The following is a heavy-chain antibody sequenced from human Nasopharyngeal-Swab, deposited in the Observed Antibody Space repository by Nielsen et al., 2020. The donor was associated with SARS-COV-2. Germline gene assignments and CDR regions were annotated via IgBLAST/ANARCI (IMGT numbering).Heavy chain of an antibody. J-gene: IGHJ3*02. V-gene: IGHV4-61*01. Sequence: SETLSLTCTVSGGSISSGSYYWSWIRQPPGKGLEWIGYIYCSGSTNYNPSLKSRVTISVDTSKNQFSLKLSSVTAADTAVYYCAREPDTMIAVSPDAFDIWGQGTMVTVSS. CDR2: IYCSGST. CDR1: GGSISSGSYY. D-gene: IGHD3-22*01. CDR3: AREPDTMIAVSPDAFDI.